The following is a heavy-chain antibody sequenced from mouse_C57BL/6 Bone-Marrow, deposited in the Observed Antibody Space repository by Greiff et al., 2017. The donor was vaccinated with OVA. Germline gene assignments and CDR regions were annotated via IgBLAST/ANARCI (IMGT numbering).Heavy chain of an antibody. V-gene: IGHV14-4*01. CDR2: IDPENGDT. CDR3: TTFTTVVEWYFDY. CDR1: GFNIKDDY. D-gene: IGHD1-1*01. Sequence: EVQRVESGAELVRPGASVKLSCTASGFNIKDDYMHWVKQRPEQGLEWIGWIDPENGDTEYASKFQGKATITADTSSNTAYLQLSSLTSEDTAVYYCTTFTTVVEWYFDYWGQGTTLTVSS. J-gene: IGHJ2*01.